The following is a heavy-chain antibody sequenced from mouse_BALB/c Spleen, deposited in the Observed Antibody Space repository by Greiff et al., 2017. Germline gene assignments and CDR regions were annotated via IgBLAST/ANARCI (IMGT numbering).Heavy chain of an antibody. J-gene: IGHJ3*01. D-gene: IGHD2-14*01. CDR2: RRAGGST. CDR3: ARDRGGGYYRYDEFAY. V-gene: IGHV2-9*02. Sequence: QVQLKESGPGLVAPSQSLSITCTVSGFSLTSYGVHWVRQPPGKGLEWLGVRRAGGSTNYNSGLMSRLSISKDNSKTQVFLKMNSLQTDDTAMYSCARDRGGGYYRYDEFAYWGQGTLVTVSA. CDR1: GFSLTSYG.